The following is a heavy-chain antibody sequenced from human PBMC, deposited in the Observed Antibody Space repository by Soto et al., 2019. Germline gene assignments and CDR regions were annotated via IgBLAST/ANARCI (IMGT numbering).Heavy chain of an antibody. V-gene: IGHV3-23*01. CDR2: ISGSGGST. CDR3: AKDGGFSSSPSHFHY. Sequence: PGGSLRLSCAASGFTFSSYAMSWVRQAPGKGLEWVSTISGSGGSTYYADPVKGRFTISRDNSKNTLYLQLNSLRADDTAVYYCAKDGGFSSSPSHFHYWGQGTLVTVSS. D-gene: IGHD6-6*01. J-gene: IGHJ4*02. CDR1: GFTFSSYA.